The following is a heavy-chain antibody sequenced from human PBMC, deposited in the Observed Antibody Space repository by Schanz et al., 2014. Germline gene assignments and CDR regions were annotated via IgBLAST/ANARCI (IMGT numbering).Heavy chain of an antibody. V-gene: IGHV3-48*01. CDR1: GFSFSSYS. D-gene: IGHD3-10*01. CDR2: IATSSSTR. CDR3: ASGVHVSSLQKGLQF. J-gene: IGHJ1*01. Sequence: EADLVESGGGLIQRGESLRLSCSASGFSFSSYSMNWVRQVPGKGLEWLSYIATSSSTRHHADSVKGRVTISRDNAKNSVSLQMRRLRVEDTAVYYCASGVHVSSLQKGLQFWGRGTLVIVSS.